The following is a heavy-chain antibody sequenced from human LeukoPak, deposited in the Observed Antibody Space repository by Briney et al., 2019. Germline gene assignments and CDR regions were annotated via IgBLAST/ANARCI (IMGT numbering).Heavy chain of an antibody. CDR1: GFTFTSNY. Sequence: PGGSLSLSCAASGFTFTSNYMSWVRQAPGKGLEWVSVIYGDGRIHYADSVKGRFTISRDDSKNTLYLQMNSLRAEDTAVYYCARESGYSYGLAGFFDYWGQGTLVTVSS. D-gene: IGHD5-18*01. CDR3: ARESGYSYGLAGFFDY. J-gene: IGHJ4*02. V-gene: IGHV3-53*01. CDR2: IYGDGRI.